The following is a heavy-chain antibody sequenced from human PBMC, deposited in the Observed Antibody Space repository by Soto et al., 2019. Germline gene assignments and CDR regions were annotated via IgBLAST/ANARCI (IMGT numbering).Heavy chain of an antibody. CDR2: ISTYRGNT. D-gene: IGHD3-3*01. J-gene: IGHJ5*02. Sequence: RASVKFSCKASGYTFTSYGISWVRQAPGQGLEWMGWISTYRGNTDYAQKFQGRITMTTDTSTDTVYMELRSLRSDDTAVYFCARNLFGVIIMGDSWGQGTLVTASP. CDR1: GYTFTSYG. CDR3: ARNLFGVIIMGDS. V-gene: IGHV1-18*04.